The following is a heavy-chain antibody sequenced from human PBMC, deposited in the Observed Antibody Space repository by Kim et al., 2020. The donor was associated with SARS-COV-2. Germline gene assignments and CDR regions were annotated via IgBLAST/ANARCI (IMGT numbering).Heavy chain of an antibody. D-gene: IGHD2-15*01. CDR3: ARGSTRSTIVVVVAARRGAFDP. CDR2: INHSGST. V-gene: IGHV4-34*01. CDR1: GGSFSGYY. Sequence: SETLSLTCAVYGGSFSGYYWSWIRQPPGKGLEWIGEINHSGSTNYNPSLKSRVTISVDTSKNQFSLKLSSVTAADTAVYYCARGSTRSTIVVVVAARRGAFDPWGQGTLVTVSS. J-gene: IGHJ5*02.